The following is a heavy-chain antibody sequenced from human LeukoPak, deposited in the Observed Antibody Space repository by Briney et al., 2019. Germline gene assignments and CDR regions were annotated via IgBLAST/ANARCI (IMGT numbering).Heavy chain of an antibody. CDR2: ISSAASTR. J-gene: IGHJ5*02. V-gene: IGHV3-48*03. CDR1: GFTFSSSA. D-gene: IGHD4-23*01. CDR3: ARDVSYYGGDWFDP. Sequence: PGGSLRLSCAASGFTFSSSAMNWVRQAPGKGLEWVSYISSAASTRYHADSVKGRFTISRDNVKNSLYLQMNSLRGEDTAVYYCARDVSYYGGDWFDPWGQGTLVTVSS.